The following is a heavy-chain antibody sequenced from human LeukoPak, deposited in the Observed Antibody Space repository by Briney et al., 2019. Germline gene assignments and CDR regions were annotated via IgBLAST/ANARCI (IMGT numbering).Heavy chain of an antibody. V-gene: IGHV3-30*02. CDR2: IRYDGSNK. CDR1: GFTFSSYG. D-gene: IGHD3-22*01. Sequence: GGSLRLSGAASGFTFSSYGMPWVRQAPGKGLEGVAFIRYDGSNKYYADSVKGRFTISRDNSKNTLYLQMNSLRAEDTAVYYCAKSYTMIVVVIPGYWGQGTLVTVSS. J-gene: IGHJ4*02. CDR3: AKSYTMIVVVIPGY.